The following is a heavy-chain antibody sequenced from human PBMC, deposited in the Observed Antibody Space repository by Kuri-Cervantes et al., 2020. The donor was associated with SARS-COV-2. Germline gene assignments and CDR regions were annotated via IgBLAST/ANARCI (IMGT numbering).Heavy chain of an antibody. J-gene: IGHJ4*02. CDR2: IYYSGST. CDR1: GGSISSSSYY. Sequence: SETLSLTCTVSGGSISSSSYYWGWIRQPPGKGLEWIGYIYYSGSTNYNPSLKSRVTISVDTSKNQFSLKLSSVTAADTAVYYCARGGGPDYWGPGTLVTVSS. V-gene: IGHV4-61*05. D-gene: IGHD3-16*01. CDR3: ARGGGPDY.